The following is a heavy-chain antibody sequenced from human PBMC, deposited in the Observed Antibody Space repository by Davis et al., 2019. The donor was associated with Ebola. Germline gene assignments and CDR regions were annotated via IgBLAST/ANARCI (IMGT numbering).Heavy chain of an antibody. J-gene: IGHJ4*02. D-gene: IGHD3-3*01. CDR3: ARRYYDFWSGPVDY. CDR2: IKQDGSEK. CDR1: GFTFSSYW. Sequence: PGGSLRLSCAASGFTFSSYWMSWVRQAPGKGLEWVANIKQDGSEKYYVDSVKGRFTISRDNAKNSLYLQMNSLRAEDTAVYYCARRYYDFWSGPVDYWGQGTLVTVSS. V-gene: IGHV3-7*03.